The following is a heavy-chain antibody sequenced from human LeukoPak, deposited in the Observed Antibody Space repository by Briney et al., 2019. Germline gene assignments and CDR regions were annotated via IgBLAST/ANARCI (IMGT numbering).Heavy chain of an antibody. CDR2: ISYDGSNK. CDR1: GFTFDDYA. J-gene: IGHJ4*02. D-gene: IGHD3-22*01. Sequence: GGSLRLSCAASGFTFDDYAMHWVRQAPGKGLEWVAVISYDGSNKYYADSVKGRFTISRDNSKNTLYLQMNSLRAEDTAVYYCAKLGGYSTHFDYWGQGTLVTVSS. CDR3: AKLGGYSTHFDY. V-gene: IGHV3-30-3*02.